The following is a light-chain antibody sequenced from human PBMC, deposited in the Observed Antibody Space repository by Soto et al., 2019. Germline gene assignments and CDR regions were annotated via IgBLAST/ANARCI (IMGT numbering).Light chain of an antibody. Sequence: DIQMTQSPSSLSASVGDRVTITCRASQSISSYLNWYQQKPGKAPKLLIYAASSLQSGVPSRFSGSGSGTDFSFTICILQPEDFATYYCQQSYSTPRTFGQGTKVDIK. J-gene: IGKJ1*01. CDR1: QSISSY. CDR3: QQSYSTPRT. V-gene: IGKV1-39*01. CDR2: AAS.